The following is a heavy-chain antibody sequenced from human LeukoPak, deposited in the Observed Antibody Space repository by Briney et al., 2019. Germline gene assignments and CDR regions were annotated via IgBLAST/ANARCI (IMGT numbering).Heavy chain of an antibody. CDR3: ARVRPYYGSGSYYLRYYYYGMDV. D-gene: IGHD3-10*01. CDR1: GGTFSSYA. J-gene: IGHJ6*02. CDR2: IITIFGTA. V-gene: IGHV1-69*13. Sequence: GASVKVSCKASGGTFSSYAISWVRQAPGQGLEWMGGIITIFGTANYAQKFQGRVTITADESTSTAYMELSSLRSEDTAVYYCARVRPYYGSGSYYLRYYYYGMDVWGQGTTVTVSS.